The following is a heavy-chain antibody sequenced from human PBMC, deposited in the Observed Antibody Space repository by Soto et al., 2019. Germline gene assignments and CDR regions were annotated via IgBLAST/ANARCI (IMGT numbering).Heavy chain of an antibody. CDR2: IWYDGSNK. CDR1: GFSLSNNG. Sequence: QVQLVESGGGVVQPGRSLRLSCAASGFSLSNNGMHWVRQAPGKGLEWVAVIWYDGSNKYYADSVKGRFTISRDNSKNTLYLQMNSLRAEDTAVYYCAREGLGLPVWGSYRPFDYYYYYGMDVWGQGTTVTVSS. D-gene: IGHD3-16*02. V-gene: IGHV3-33*08. CDR3: AREGLGLPVWGSYRPFDYYYYYGMDV. J-gene: IGHJ6*02.